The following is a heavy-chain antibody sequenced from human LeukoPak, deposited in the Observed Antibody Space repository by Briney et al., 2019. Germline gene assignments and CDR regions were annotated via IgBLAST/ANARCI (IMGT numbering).Heavy chain of an antibody. V-gene: IGHV4-39*07. Sequence: SETLSLTCTVSGGSISSRPYYWGWVRQPPGKGLEWIGTISYSGTTYYSPSLKSRVTISLDTSKNQFSLKLSSVTAADTAIYYCARALGYSYGYNWFDPWGQGTLVTVSS. D-gene: IGHD5-18*01. CDR2: ISYSGTT. CDR1: GGSISSRPYY. CDR3: ARALGYSYGYNWFDP. J-gene: IGHJ5*02.